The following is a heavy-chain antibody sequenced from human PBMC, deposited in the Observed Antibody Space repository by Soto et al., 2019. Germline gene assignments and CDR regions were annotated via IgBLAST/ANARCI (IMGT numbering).Heavy chain of an antibody. J-gene: IGHJ4*02. V-gene: IGHV4-59*11. CDR3: ARIPTLNSGWLDY. CDR1: GGSISSHF. D-gene: IGHD6-19*01. Sequence: SETLSLTCTVSGGSISSHFWSWIRLPPGKGLEWIGYIYYSGSTNYNPSLMSRVTISVDTSKNQFSLQLSSVTAADTAVYYCARIPTLNSGWLDYWGQGTLVTVSS. CDR2: IYYSGST.